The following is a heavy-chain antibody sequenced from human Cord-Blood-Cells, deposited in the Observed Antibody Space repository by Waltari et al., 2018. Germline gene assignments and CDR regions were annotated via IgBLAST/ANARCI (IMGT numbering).Heavy chain of an antibody. D-gene: IGHD2-2*01. CDR2: INHSGST. CDR1: GGSFSGYY. CDR3: ARRAAAIY. Sequence: LKPSETLSLTCAVYGGSFSGYYWSWIRQPPGKGLEWIGEINHSGSTNYNPSLKSRVTISVDTSKNQFSLKLSSVTAADTAVYYCARRAAAIYWGQGTLVTVSS. J-gene: IGHJ4*02. V-gene: IGHV4-34*01.